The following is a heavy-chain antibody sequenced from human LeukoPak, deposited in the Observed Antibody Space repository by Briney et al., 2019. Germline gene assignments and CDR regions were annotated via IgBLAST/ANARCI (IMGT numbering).Heavy chain of an antibody. CDR3: ARARGLRNMGYLYMDV. D-gene: IGHD4-17*01. V-gene: IGHV3-23*01. Sequence: PGGSLRLSCIASGFTFSSYGMSWVRQAPGKGLEWVSAISGSGANTYYADSVKGRLTISRDNSKKTMYLQMNSLRAEDTAVYFCARARGLRNMGYLYMDVWGKGTTVTVSS. CDR2: ISGSGANT. J-gene: IGHJ6*03. CDR1: GFTFSSYG.